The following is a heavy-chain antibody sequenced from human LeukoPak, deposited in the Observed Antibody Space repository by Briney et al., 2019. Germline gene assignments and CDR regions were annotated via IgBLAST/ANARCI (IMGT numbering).Heavy chain of an antibody. J-gene: IGHJ4*02. Sequence: SETLSLTCAVSGYSISSGYYWGWIRQPPGKGLEWIGSIYHSGGTYDNPSLKSRVTISVDASKNQFSLKLSSVTAADTAVYYCARESEVTATDYWGQGTLVTVSS. CDR1: GYSISSGYY. D-gene: IGHD4-23*01. V-gene: IGHV4-38-2*02. CDR3: ARESEVTATDY. CDR2: IYHSGGT.